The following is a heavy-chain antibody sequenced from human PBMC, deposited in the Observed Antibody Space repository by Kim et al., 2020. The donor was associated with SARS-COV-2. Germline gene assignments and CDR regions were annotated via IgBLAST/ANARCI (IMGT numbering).Heavy chain of an antibody. D-gene: IGHD2-15*01. CDR1: GFTFSSSG. CDR2: ISGSGGST. V-gene: IGHV3-23*01. J-gene: IGHJ3*02. CDR3: AKDLNCSI. Sequence: GGSLRLSCAASGFTFSSSGMSWVRQAPGKGLEWVSGISGSGGSTYYADSVKGRFTISRDNSRNTLYLQMDSLRVEDTAVYHCAKDLNCSIWGQVTMVTVS.